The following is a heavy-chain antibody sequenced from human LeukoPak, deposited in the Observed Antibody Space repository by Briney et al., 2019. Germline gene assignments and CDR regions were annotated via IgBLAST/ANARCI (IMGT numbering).Heavy chain of an antibody. V-gene: IGHV1-2*02. J-gene: IGHJ4*02. D-gene: IGHD5-24*01. CDR2: INPNSGVT. Sequence: ASVKVSCKASGYTFTSYYMRWVRQAPGQGLEWMGWINPNSGVTNYAQNLQGRVTMTRDTSISTAYMELSRLRSDDTAVYYCARESEMDTITDFDYWGQGTLVTVSS. CDR3: ARESEMDTITDFDY. CDR1: GYTFTSYY.